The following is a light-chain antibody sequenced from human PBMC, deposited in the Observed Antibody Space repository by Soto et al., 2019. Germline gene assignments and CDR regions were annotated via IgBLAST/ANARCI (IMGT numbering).Light chain of an antibody. CDR2: DAS. Sequence: DIQMTQSPSSLSASVGDRVTITCQASQDISNYLNWYKQKPGKAPKLLIYDASNLETGVPSRFSGSGSGTDFTFTISSLQPKDIATYYCQQYDNLPLTFGGGTKVEIK. CDR3: QQYDNLPLT. J-gene: IGKJ4*01. CDR1: QDISNY. V-gene: IGKV1-33*01.